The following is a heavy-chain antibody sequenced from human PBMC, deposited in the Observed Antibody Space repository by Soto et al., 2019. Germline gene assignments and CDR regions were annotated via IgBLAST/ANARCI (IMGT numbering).Heavy chain of an antibody. J-gene: IGHJ4*02. CDR1: GGSLSGFY. Sequence: SETLSLTCAVNGGSLSGFYWSWIRQPPGKGLEWIGEINYSGSTNYNPSLKSRVTISVDTSKNQFSLNLSSVTAADTAVYYCARRRNPWDYWGPGTLVTVSS. CDR2: INYSGST. CDR3: ARRRNPWDY. V-gene: IGHV4-34*01.